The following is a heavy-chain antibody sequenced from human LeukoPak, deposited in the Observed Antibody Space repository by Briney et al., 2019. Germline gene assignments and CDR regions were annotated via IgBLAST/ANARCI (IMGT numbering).Heavy chain of an antibody. J-gene: IGHJ4*02. CDR2: ISYDGSKK. CDR3: AKDRCRSWSIDY. CDR1: GFTFSSDG. V-gene: IGHV3-30*18. D-gene: IGHD6-13*01. Sequence: GRSLRLSCAASGFTFSSDGMHWVRQAPGKGLEWVAVISYDGSKKYYAGSVKGRFTISRDNSKNTLYMQMNSLRVEDTAVYYCAKDRCRSWSIDYWGQGTLVTVSS.